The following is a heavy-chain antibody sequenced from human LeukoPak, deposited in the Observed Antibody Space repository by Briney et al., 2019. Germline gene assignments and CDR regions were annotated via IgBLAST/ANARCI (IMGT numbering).Heavy chain of an antibody. CDR2: INPSDDSI. Sequence: GASVKVSCKASGYTFTRYYMHWVRQAPGQGLEWMGIINPSDDSITYAQKFQGGVTMTRDTSTSTVYMALSSLRSDDTAVYYCARGDCSSTNCYSSGVQRVYYYGMDVWGQGTTVTVSS. J-gene: IGHJ6*02. V-gene: IGHV1-46*01. CDR3: ARGDCSSTNCYSSGVQRVYYYGMDV. CDR1: GYTFTRYY. D-gene: IGHD2-2*01.